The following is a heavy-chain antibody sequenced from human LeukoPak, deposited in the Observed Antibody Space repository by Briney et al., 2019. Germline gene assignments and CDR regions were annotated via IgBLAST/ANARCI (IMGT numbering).Heavy chain of an antibody. J-gene: IGHJ5*02. CDR2: VNHSGGT. CDR1: GGSFSRYY. D-gene: IGHD6-13*01. Sequence: SETLSLTCAVYGGSFSRYYWSWIRQPPGKGLEWIGEVNHSGGTNYNPSLKGRVTISVDTSKNQFSLKLSSVTAADTAVFYCARGRPAATWGQGTVVTVSS. V-gene: IGHV4-34*01. CDR3: ARGRPAAT.